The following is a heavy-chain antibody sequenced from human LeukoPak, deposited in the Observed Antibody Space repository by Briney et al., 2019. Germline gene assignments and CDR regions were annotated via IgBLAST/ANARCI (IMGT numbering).Heavy chain of an antibody. Sequence: GASVKVSCKASGYTFTDYYMHWVRQAPGQGLEWMGWINPNSGGTKYAQKFQGRVTMTRDTSISTAYMELSRLRSDDTAVYYCARDVPDIVVLSDVVPDAFDIWGQGTMVTVSS. D-gene: IGHD2-2*02. CDR2: INPNSGGT. CDR3: ARDVPDIVVLSDVVPDAFDI. CDR1: GYTFTDYY. V-gene: IGHV1-2*02. J-gene: IGHJ3*02.